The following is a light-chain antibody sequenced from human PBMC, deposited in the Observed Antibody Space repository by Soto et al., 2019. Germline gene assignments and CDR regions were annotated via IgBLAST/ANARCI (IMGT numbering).Light chain of an antibody. CDR1: QTISSS. Sequence: EIVLTQSPATLSLSPGERATLSCRASQTISSSLAWYQQKPGQSPRLLIYDASNRASGAPPRFSGSVSETAFFLSISSIEPEYFSVYYCQQRSNWPSITLGQGTR. CDR2: DAS. V-gene: IGKV3-11*01. CDR3: QQRSNWPSIT. J-gene: IGKJ5*01.